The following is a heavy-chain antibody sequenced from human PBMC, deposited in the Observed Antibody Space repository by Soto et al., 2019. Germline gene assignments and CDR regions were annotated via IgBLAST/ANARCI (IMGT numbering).Heavy chain of an antibody. V-gene: IGHV4-39*01. Sequence: ETLSLTCTVSGGSISSSSYYWGWIRQPPGKGLEWIGSSYYSGSTYYNPSLKSRVTISVDTSKNQFSLKLSSVTAADTAVYYCARLPVDIVATINYFDYWGQGTLVTVAS. CDR2: SYYSGST. CDR3: ARLPVDIVATINYFDY. D-gene: IGHD5-12*01. J-gene: IGHJ4*02. CDR1: GGSISSSSYY.